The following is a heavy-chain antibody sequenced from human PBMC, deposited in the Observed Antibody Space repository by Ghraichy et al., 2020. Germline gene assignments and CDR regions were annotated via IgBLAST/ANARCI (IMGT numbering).Heavy chain of an antibody. CDR3: ARVMTSYCGGDCYSHYFDC. CDR1: GGSVSSGSHH. J-gene: IGHJ4*02. D-gene: IGHD2-21*02. CDR2: IYHTGST. Sequence: SETLSLTCTVSGGSVSSGSHHWSWIRQPPGKGLEWIGSIYHTGSTNYNPSLKSRVTISVDTSKNQFSLKLRTVTAADTAVYYCARVMTSYCGGDCYSHYFDCWGKGTLVTASS. V-gene: IGHV4-61*01.